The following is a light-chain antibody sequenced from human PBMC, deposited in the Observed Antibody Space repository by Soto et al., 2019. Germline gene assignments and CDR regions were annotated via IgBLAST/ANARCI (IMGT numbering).Light chain of an antibody. CDR3: QVWDSSSDHWV. V-gene: IGLV3-21*02. Sequence: SSELTQPPSVPVAPGQTARTTCGADNIGRKSVHWYQQKPGQAPVLVVYDDIDRPSGIPERFSGSNSGNTATLTISRVEAGDEADYYCQVWDSSSDHWVFGGGTKVTVL. J-gene: IGLJ3*02. CDR2: DDI. CDR1: NIGRKS.